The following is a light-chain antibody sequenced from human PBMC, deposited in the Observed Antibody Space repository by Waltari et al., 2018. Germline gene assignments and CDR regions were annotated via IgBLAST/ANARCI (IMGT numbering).Light chain of an antibody. CDR1: QTIRSY. Sequence: DVQMNQSPSSLSASVGERVTITFRTSQTIRSYLAWYQQKLRNVTTPLIYNASSLESVVPSRFGGSGSGTEFTLTISSLKPEDITTYYCQQHNSHPWTVGQGTRVEIK. CDR2: NAS. V-gene: IGKV1-17*03. J-gene: IGKJ1*01. CDR3: QQHNSHPWT.